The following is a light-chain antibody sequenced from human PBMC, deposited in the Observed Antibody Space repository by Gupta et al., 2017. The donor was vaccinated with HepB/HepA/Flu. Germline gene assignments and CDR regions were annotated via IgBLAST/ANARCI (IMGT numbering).Light chain of an antibody. V-gene: IGKV3-11*01. CDR1: QSVSSY. CDR2: DAS. J-gene: IGKJ2*01. CDR3: QQRSNWPPMYT. Sequence: ELVLTQSPATLSLSPGERATLSCRASQSVSSYLAWYQQKPGQAPRLLIYDASTRATGIPARFSGSGSGTDFTLTISSLEPEDFAVYYCQQRSNWPPMYTFGQGTKLEIK.